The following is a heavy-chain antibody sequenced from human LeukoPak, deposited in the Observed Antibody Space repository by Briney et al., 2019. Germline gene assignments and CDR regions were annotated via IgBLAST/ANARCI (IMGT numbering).Heavy chain of an antibody. V-gene: IGHV3-23*01. J-gene: IGHJ5*02. CDR3: AKCVTGWPNWFDP. Sequence: GGSLRLSCAVSGFTFGNYGMHWVRQAPGKGLEWVSTIRTSGDNTYYADSVKGRFTISRDNSKNTLYLQMISLRAEDTALYYCAKCVTGWPNWFDPWGQEPWSPSPQ. CDR1: GFTFGNYG. CDR2: IRTSGDNT. D-gene: IGHD6-19*01.